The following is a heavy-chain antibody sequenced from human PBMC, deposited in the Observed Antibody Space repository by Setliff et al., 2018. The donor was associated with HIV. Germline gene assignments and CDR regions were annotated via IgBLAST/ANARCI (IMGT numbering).Heavy chain of an antibody. Sequence: WASVKVSCKASGYTFNNYGINWMRQAPGLGLEWMGWISGYNGNTNYAQKFQDRVTLTTDTSTGTVYMEVRRLRSDDTAVYFCAREGVAADDDEWYFFDHWGQGTLVTVSS. D-gene: IGHD6-13*01. J-gene: IGHJ4*02. CDR1: GYTFNNYG. CDR3: AREGVAADDDEWYFFDH. CDR2: ISGYNGNT. V-gene: IGHV1-18*01.